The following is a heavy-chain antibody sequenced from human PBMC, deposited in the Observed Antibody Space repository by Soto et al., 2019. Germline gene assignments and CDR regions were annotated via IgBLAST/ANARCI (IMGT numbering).Heavy chain of an antibody. CDR2: ISSSSSYI. V-gene: IGHV3-21*01. J-gene: IGHJ6*02. Sequence: EVQLVESGGGLVKPGGSLRLSCAASGFTFSSYSMNWVRQAPGKVLEWVSSISSSSSYIYYADSVKGRFTISRDNAKNSLYLQMNSLRVEDTAVYYCARDWGYYYYYGMDVWGQGTTVTVSS. CDR3: ARDWGYYYYYGMDV. CDR1: GFTFSSYS. D-gene: IGHD3-16*01.